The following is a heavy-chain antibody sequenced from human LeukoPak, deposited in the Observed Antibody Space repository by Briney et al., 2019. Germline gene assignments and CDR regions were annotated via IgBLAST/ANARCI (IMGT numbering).Heavy chain of an antibody. CDR2: VYHSGSS. Sequence: SGTLSLTCAVSGGSISSSNWWSWVRQPPGKGLEWIGEVYHSGSSNYNPSLKSRVTMSVDKSKNQFSLNLSSVTAADTALYYCARELRYDNSDSGAFWGQGTVVTVSS. CDR1: GGSISSSNW. V-gene: IGHV4-4*02. CDR3: ARELRYDNSDSGAF. J-gene: IGHJ3*01. D-gene: IGHD3-22*01.